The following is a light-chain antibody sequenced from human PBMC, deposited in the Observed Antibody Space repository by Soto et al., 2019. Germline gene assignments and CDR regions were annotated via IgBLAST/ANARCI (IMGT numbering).Light chain of an antibody. J-gene: IGKJ2*01. CDR2: KAS. V-gene: IGKV1-5*03. Sequence: DIQMTQSPSTLSASVGDRVTITCRASQSISSWLAWYQQKPGKAPKLLIYKASSLESGVPSRFSGSESGTEFTLTISSLQPDDFATYYCQQYNSYPTFGQGTKLEI. CDR1: QSISSW. CDR3: QQYNSYPT.